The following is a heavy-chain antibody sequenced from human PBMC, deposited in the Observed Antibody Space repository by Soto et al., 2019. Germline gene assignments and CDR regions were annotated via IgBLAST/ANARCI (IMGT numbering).Heavy chain of an antibody. D-gene: IGHD5-12*01. CDR2: ISDDGDST. J-gene: IGHJ4*02. CDR1: RFTFSSYA. Sequence: GGALRLSGAASRFTFSSYAMNLVRPAPGKGLEWVSSISDDGDSTYYADSVKGRFTISRDNAKNSLYLQMNSLRAEDTAVYYCARFGYTTEAHWGQGTLVTLSS. CDR3: ARFGYTTEAH. V-gene: IGHV3-23*01.